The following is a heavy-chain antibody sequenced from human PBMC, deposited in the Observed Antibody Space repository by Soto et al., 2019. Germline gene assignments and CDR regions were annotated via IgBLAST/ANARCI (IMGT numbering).Heavy chain of an antibody. Sequence: GGSLRLSCAASGFTFSTYSMNWVRQAPGKGLEWVSTISGSGAFTYHADSVRGRLTISRDNSKNTVYLQMNSLRAEDTAVYYCVKHQVSLVRRNSPFDYWGQGALVTVSS. D-gene: IGHD3-10*01. V-gene: IGHV3-23*01. J-gene: IGHJ4*02. CDR3: VKHQVSLVRRNSPFDY. CDR1: GFTFSTYS. CDR2: ISGSGAFT.